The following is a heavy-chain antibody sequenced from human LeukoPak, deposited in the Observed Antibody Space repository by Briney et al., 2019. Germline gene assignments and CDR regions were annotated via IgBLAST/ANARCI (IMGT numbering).Heavy chain of an antibody. V-gene: IGHV4-59*01. CDR1: GGSISSYY. Sequence: SETLSLTCTVSGGSISSYYWSWIRQPPGKGPEWIGYIYYSGSTNYNPSLKSRVTISVDTSKNQFSLKLSSVTAADTAVYYCARETSQKGAHYMDVWGKGTTVTISS. D-gene: IGHD3-16*01. CDR2: IYYSGST. J-gene: IGHJ6*03. CDR3: ARETSQKGAHYMDV.